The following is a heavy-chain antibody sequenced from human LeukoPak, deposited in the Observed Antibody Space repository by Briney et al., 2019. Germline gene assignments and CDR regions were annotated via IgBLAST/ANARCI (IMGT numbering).Heavy chain of an antibody. J-gene: IGHJ6*03. CDR1: GYSISSGYY. D-gene: IGHD6-6*01. Sequence: PSETLSLTCTVSGYSISSGYYWGWIRQPPGKGLEWIGSIYHSGSTYYNPSLKSRVTISVDTSKNQFSLKLSSVTAADTAVYYCASTDGYSSSSWDRAYYYYYMDVWGKGTTVTVSS. V-gene: IGHV4-38-2*02. CDR2: IYHSGST. CDR3: ASTDGYSSSSWDRAYYYYYMDV.